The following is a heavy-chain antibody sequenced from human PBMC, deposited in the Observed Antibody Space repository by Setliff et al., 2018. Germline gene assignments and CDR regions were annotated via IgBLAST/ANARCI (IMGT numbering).Heavy chain of an antibody. CDR1: GGSISSGSYY. Sequence: SETLSLTCTVSGGSISSGSYYWSWIRQPAGKGLEWIGHIYTSGSTNYNPSLKSRVTISVDTSKNQFSLKLSSVTAADTAVYYCAREGVGIVRRGYFDLRAVAPWSPSPQ. D-gene: IGHD2-21*01. J-gene: IGHJ2*01. CDR3: AREGVGIVRRGYFDL. V-gene: IGHV4-61*09. CDR2: IYTSGST.